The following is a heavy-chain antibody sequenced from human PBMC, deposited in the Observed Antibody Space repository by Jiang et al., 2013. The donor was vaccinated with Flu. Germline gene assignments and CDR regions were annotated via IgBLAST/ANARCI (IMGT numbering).Heavy chain of an antibody. CDR3: AREYYYDSSGYYLAGKTDAFDI. V-gene: IGHV1-3*01. J-gene: IGHJ3*02. D-gene: IGHD3-22*01. Sequence: YSQKFQGRVTITRDTSASTAYMELSSLRSEDTAVYYCAREYYYDSSGYYLAGKTDAFDIWGQGTMVTVSS.